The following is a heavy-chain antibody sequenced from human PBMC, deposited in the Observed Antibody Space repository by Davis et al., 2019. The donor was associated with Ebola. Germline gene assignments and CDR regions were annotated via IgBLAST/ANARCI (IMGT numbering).Heavy chain of an antibody. V-gene: IGHV3-21*01. CDR2: ISSSSSNI. Sequence: SLKISCAASGFTFSSYSMNWVRQAPGKGLEWVSSISSSSSNIYYADSVKGRFTISRDNAKNSLYLQMNSLRAEKTAVYYCARGQLAARPGYYYGMDVWSQGTTVTVSS. J-gene: IGHJ6*02. CDR3: ARGQLAARPGYYYGMDV. D-gene: IGHD6-6*01. CDR1: GFTFSSYS.